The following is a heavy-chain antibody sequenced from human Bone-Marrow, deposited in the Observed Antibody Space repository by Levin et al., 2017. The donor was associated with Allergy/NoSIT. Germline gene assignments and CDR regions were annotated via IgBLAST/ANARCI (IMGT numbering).Heavy chain of an antibody. D-gene: IGHD3-3*01. CDR1: GFTFSSYW. CDR2: INSDGSST. Sequence: GESLKISCAASGFTFSSYWMHWVRQAPGKGLVWVSRINSDGSSTSYADSVKGRFTISRDNAKNTLYLQMNSLRAEDTAVYYCARVNFCTPKGVTQYFDYWGQGTLVTVSS. V-gene: IGHV3-74*01. CDR3: ARVNFCTPKGVTQYFDY. J-gene: IGHJ4*02.